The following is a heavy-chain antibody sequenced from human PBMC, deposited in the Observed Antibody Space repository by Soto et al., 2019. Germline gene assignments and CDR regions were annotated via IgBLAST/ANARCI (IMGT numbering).Heavy chain of an antibody. V-gene: IGHV1-46*01. CDR1: GYTFTSYY. J-gene: IGHJ5*02. D-gene: IGHD4-17*01. Sequence: QVQLVQSGAEVKKPGASVKVSCKASGYTFTSYYMHWVRQAPGQGLEWMGIINPSGGSTSYAQKFQGRVTMTRDTSTSTVYMELSSLRSEDTAVYYCARDRAPCDYGGGWFDPWGQGTLVTVSS. CDR3: ARDRAPCDYGGGWFDP. CDR2: INPSGGST.